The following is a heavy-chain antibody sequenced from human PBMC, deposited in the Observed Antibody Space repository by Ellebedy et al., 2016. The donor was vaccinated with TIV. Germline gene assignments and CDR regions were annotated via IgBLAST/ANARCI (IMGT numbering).Heavy chain of an antibody. CDR1: GYSFTSYG. CDR2: ISAYNGNT. Sequence: AASVKVSCKASGYSFTSYGISWVRQAPGQGLEWMGWISAYNGNTNYAQKFQGRFTMTTDTSTSTAYMEVRNLRSDDTAVYYCARGGWDGDFVDYWGRGTLVTVSS. V-gene: IGHV1-18*04. J-gene: IGHJ4*02. CDR3: ARGGWDGDFVDY. D-gene: IGHD4-17*01.